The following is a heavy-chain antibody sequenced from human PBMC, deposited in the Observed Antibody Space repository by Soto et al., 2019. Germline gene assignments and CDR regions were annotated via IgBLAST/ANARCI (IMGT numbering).Heavy chain of an antibody. D-gene: IGHD1-26*01. CDR2: ILFDGNKK. CDR1: GFIFSDYA. V-gene: IGHV3-30*18. J-gene: IGHJ5*02. Sequence: QVQLVESGGGVVRPGRSLRLSCSASGFIFSDYAMHWVRQAPGKGMEWVAVILFDGNKKYYADSVKGRFTISRDNSKNTLYLQMNSLRAEETAVYYCAKGGSQNIRGGYLSSWGQGFLGTVPP. CDR3: AKGGSQNIRGGYLSS.